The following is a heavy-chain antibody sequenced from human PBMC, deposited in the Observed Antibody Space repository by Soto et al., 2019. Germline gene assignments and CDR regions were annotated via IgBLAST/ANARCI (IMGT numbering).Heavy chain of an antibody. CDR3: AKDPPTTGTTFDY. CDR2: INKSGGST. D-gene: IGHD1-1*01. CDR1: GFAFANFA. J-gene: IGHJ4*02. V-gene: IGHV3-23*01. Sequence: GSLRLSCAASGFAFANFAMSWVRQAPGKGLEWVSTINKSGGSTYYPDSLKGRFTISRDNSMNTLFLQVNSLRAEDTAMYYCAKDPPTTGTTFDYWGQGTLVTVSS.